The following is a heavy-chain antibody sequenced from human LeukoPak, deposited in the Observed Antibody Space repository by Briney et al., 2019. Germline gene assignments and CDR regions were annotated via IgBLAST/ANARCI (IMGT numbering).Heavy chain of an antibody. J-gene: IGHJ6*02. CDR2: INPSGGST. Sequence: ASVKVSCKASGYTFTSYYMYWVRQAPGQGLEWMGIINPSGGSTSYAQKFQGRVTMTRDTSTSTVYMELSSLRSEDTAVYYCARDRYFYGSGSPARFYCYGMDVWGQGTTVTVSS. CDR1: GYTFTSYY. D-gene: IGHD3-10*01. V-gene: IGHV1-46*01. CDR3: ARDRYFYGSGSPARFYCYGMDV.